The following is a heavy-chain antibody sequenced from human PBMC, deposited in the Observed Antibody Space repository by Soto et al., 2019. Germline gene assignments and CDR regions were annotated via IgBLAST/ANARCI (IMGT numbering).Heavy chain of an antibody. J-gene: IGHJ6*03. CDR2: IHSSGTT. CDR1: GGSISSSSYY. V-gene: IGHV4-39*01. D-gene: IGHD3-10*01. Sequence: PSETLSLTCTVSGGSISSSSYYWGWIRQTPGKGLEWIGSIHSSGTTYYNPSLKSRVTISIDTSKNQFSLKLSSVTATDTAVYYCARPSGSGSFRYYYYMDVWGKGTTVTVSS. CDR3: ARPSGSGSFRYYYYMDV.